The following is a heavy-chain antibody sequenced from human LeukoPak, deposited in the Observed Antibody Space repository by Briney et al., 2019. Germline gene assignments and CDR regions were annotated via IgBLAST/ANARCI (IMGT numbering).Heavy chain of an antibody. Sequence: GGSLRLSCAASGFIFSSYSMNWVRQAPGKGLEWVSSISSSSSYIYYADSVKGRFTISRDNAKNSLYLQMNSLRAEDTAVYYCAKGSSSGCHDAFDIWGQGTMVTVSS. J-gene: IGHJ3*02. CDR2: ISSSSSYI. V-gene: IGHV3-21*01. D-gene: IGHD3-22*01. CDR3: AKGSSSGCHDAFDI. CDR1: GFIFSSYS.